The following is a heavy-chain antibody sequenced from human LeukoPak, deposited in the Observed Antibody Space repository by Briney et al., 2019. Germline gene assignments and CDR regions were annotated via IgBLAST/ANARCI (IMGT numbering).Heavy chain of an antibody. D-gene: IGHD6-13*01. J-gene: IGHJ4*02. CDR2: ISYDGSNK. V-gene: IGHV3-30*01. Sequence: PEGSLRLSCAASGFTFSSYAMHWVRQAPGKGLEWVAVISYDGSNKYYADSAKGRFTISRDNSKNTLYLQMNSLRAEDTAVYYCARDEDSSSWSSNYWGQGTLVTVSS. CDR3: ARDEDSSSWSSNY. CDR1: GFTFSSYA.